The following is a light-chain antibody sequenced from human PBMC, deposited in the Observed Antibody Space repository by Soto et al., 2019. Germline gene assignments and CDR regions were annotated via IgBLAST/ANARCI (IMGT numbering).Light chain of an antibody. CDR2: GAS. Sequence: EIVLTQSPGTLSLSPGERATLSCRASQSVSSSYLAWYQQKPGQAPRLLIDGASSRATGIPDRFSGSGSGAAFTLTISRLAPEDFAVEYGPQYCSSPLTSGGGTEVYIK. V-gene: IGKV3-20*01. CDR1: QSVSSSY. CDR3: PQYCSSPLT. J-gene: IGKJ4*01.